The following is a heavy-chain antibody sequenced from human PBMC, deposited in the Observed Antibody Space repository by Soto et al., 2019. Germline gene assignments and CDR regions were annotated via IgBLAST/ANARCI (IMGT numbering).Heavy chain of an antibody. CDR2: IKQDGSEK. V-gene: IGHV3-7*01. Sequence: GGSLRLSCAASGFTFSSYWMSWVRQAPGKGLEWVANIKQDGSEKYYVDSVKGRFTISRDDAKNSLYLQMNSLRAEDTAVYYCARVKDYYDSSGYYQGKAFDIWGQGTMVTVSS. CDR3: ARVKDYYDSSGYYQGKAFDI. CDR1: GFTFSSYW. D-gene: IGHD3-22*01. J-gene: IGHJ3*02.